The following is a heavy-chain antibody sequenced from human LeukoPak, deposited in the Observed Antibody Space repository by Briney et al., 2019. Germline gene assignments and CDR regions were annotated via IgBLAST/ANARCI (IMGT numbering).Heavy chain of an antibody. J-gene: IGHJ4*02. CDR3: ARDGAKLDY. CDR2: ITTNTGDP. V-gene: IGHV7-4-1*02. Sequence: PEASVKVSCKASGYTFTNYAMNWVRQAPGRGLEWMGWITTNTGDPTYAQGFTGRFVFSLDTSVSTTYLQISSLKAEDTAVYYCARDGAKLDYWGQGTLVTVSS. CDR1: GYTFTNYA.